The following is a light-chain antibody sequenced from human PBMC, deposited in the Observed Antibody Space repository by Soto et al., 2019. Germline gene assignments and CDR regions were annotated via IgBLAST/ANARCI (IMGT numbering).Light chain of an antibody. CDR1: QGISSY. Sequence: IQLTQSPSSLSASVGDRVTITCRASQGISSYLAWYQQKPGKAPNLLIYSASTLQSGVPSRFGGSGSGTDFTLTISSLQPEDFATYYCQQLNSYLLTFGGGTKVEIK. CDR2: SAS. V-gene: IGKV1-9*01. CDR3: QQLNSYLLT. J-gene: IGKJ4*01.